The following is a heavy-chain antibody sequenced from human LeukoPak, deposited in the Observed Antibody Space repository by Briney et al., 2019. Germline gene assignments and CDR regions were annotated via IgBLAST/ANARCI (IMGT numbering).Heavy chain of an antibody. V-gene: IGHV1-2*02. CDR3: ARVRVGATKSFDY. D-gene: IGHD1-26*01. J-gene: IGHJ4*02. CDR2: INPNSGGT. CDR1: GYTFTGYY. Sequence: ASVKASCKASGYTFTGYYMHWVRQAPGQGLEWMGWINPNSGGTNYAQKFQGRVTMTRDTSISTAYMELSRLRSDDTAVYYCARVRVGATKSFDYWGQGTLVTVSS.